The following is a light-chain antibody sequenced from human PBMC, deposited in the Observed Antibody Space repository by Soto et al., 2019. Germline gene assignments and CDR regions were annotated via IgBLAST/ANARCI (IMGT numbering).Light chain of an antibody. V-gene: IGLV1-44*01. CDR1: SSKFGSNT. CDR3: GTWDDSLNAVT. Sequence: QPVLTQPPSASGPPGQRATFLGSETSSKFGSNTVNWYQHPPETAPKLLMYSNNQRPSGVPDRFSGSKSGTSASLAISGLQSEDEADYYCGTWDDSLNAVTFGGGTKLTVL. CDR2: SNN. J-gene: IGLJ2*01.